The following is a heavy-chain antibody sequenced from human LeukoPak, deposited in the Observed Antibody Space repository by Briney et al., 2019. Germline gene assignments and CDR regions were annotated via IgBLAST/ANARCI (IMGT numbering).Heavy chain of an antibody. J-gene: IGHJ4*02. CDR2: IRSKAYGGTT. CDR1: GFTFGDYA. CDR3: TRVSLVAASVFFDY. V-gene: IGHV3-49*04. D-gene: IGHD2-15*01. Sequence: PGGSLRLSCTASGFTFGDYAMSWVRQAPGKGLEWVSFIRSKAYGGTTEYAASVKGRCTISRDDSKSIAYLQMNSLKTEDTAVYYCTRVSLVAASVFFDYWGQGTLVTVSS.